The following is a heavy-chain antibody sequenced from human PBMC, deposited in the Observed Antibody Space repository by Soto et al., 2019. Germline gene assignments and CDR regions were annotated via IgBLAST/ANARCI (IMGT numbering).Heavy chain of an antibody. J-gene: IGHJ5*02. V-gene: IGHV1-69*01. Sequence: QVQLVQSGAEVKKPGSSVKVSCKASGGTFSSYAISWVRQAPGQGLEWMGGIIPIFGTANYAQKFQGRVTITADESTSTAYMELSSLRSEDTAVYYCARDPNGGAAAADSNWFDPWGQGTLVTVSS. CDR2: IIPIFGTA. CDR1: GGTFSSYA. CDR3: ARDPNGGAAAADSNWFDP. D-gene: IGHD6-13*01.